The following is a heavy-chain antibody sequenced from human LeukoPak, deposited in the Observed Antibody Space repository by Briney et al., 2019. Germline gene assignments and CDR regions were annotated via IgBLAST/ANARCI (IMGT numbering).Heavy chain of an antibody. CDR2: ISGSGGST. J-gene: IGHJ4*02. V-gene: IGHV3-23*01. CDR1: GGSISSGGYY. D-gene: IGHD6-19*01. CDR3: AKEVGWSPYFDY. Sequence: ETLSLTCTVSGGSISSGGYYWSWIRQHPGKGLEWVSAISGSGGSTYYADSVKGRFTISRDNSKNTLYLQMNSLRAEDTAVYYCAKEVGWSPYFDYWGQGTLVTVSS.